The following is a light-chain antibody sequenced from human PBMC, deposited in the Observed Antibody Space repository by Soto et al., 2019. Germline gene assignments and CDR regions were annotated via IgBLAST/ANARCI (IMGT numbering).Light chain of an antibody. CDR3: NSYTSSNAVL. CDR1: SSDIGAYKD. CDR2: EVS. J-gene: IGLJ1*01. V-gene: IGLV2-14*01. Sequence: QSALTQVASVSGSPGQSITISCTGTSSDIGAYKDVSWYQQHPGEAPKLMIYEVSNRPSGVSSRFSGSKSGNTASLTISGLQDEDEADYYCNSYTSSNAVLFGTGTKVTVL.